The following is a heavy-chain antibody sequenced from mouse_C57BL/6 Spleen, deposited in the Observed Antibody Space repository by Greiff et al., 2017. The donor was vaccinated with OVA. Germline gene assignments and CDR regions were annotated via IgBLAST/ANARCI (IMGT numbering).Heavy chain of an antibody. CDR1: GYTFTSYD. D-gene: IGHD2-5*01. Sequence: QVQLQQSGPELVKPGASVKLSCKASGYTFTSYDINWVKQRPGQGLEWIGRIYPRDGSTKYNEKFKGKATLTVNTSSSTAYMELHSLTSEDSAVYFCARSGRSNIVAYWGQGTLVTVSA. J-gene: IGHJ3*01. CDR3: ARSGRSNIVAY. V-gene: IGHV1-85*01. CDR2: IYPRDGST.